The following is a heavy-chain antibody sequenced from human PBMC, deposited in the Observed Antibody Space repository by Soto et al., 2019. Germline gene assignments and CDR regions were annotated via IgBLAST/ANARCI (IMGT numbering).Heavy chain of an antibody. CDR3: AKGHPGGSCYSGLDC. D-gene: IGHD2-15*01. CDR1: GFTLSTCA. Sequence: GGSLSLSCPASGFTLSTCAMTWVRQAPGKGLEWVLCISGSGDTTYYADSVKGRFTISRDTSKTTVYLQMNSLRVDDTAVYYCAKGHPGGSCYSGLDCWGQGTLVTVSS. CDR2: ISGSGDTT. V-gene: IGHV3-23*01. J-gene: IGHJ4*02.